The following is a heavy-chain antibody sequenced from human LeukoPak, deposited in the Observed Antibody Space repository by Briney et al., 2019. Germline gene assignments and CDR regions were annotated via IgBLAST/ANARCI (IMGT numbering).Heavy chain of an antibody. D-gene: IGHD3-10*01. CDR2: INSDGSST. V-gene: IGHV3-74*01. CDR1: GFTFSSYW. J-gene: IGHJ5*02. Sequence: PGGSLRLSCAASGFTFSSYWMHWVRQAPGKGLVWVSRINSDGSSTSYADSVKGRFTISRDNSKNTLYLQMNSLRAEDTAVYYCAKDGVLLWFGELQTGLYNWFDPWGQGTLVTVSS. CDR3: AKDGVLLWFGELQTGLYNWFDP.